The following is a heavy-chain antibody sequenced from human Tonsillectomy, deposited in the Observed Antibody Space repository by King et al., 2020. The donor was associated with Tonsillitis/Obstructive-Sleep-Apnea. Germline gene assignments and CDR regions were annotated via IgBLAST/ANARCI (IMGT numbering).Heavy chain of an antibody. CDR2: ISYDGRNI. CDR3: AKDRSNTWSFDY. D-gene: IGHD6-13*01. J-gene: IGHJ4*02. Sequence: VQLVESGAGVVQPGRSLRLSCAASGFSFNSDGMHWVRQAPGKGLEWVAVISYDGRNIYYADSMKGRFTISRDNSKNTLYLQMDSLRAEDTAVYYCAKDRSNTWSFDYWGQGTLVTVSS. V-gene: IGHV3-30*18. CDR1: GFSFNSDG.